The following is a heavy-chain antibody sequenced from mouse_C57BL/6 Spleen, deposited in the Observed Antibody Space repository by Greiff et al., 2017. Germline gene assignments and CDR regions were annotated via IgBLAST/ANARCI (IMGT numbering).Heavy chain of an antibody. J-gene: IGHJ2*01. V-gene: IGHV5-6*01. D-gene: IGHD2-3*01. CDR3: ARHLIYDGYYDY. CDR1: GFTFSSYG. CDR2: ISSGGSYT. Sequence: DVHLVESGGDLVKPGGSLKLSCAASGFTFSSYGMSWVRQTPDKRLEWVATISSGGSYTYYPDSVKGRFTISRDNAKNTLYLQMSSLKSEDTAMYYCARHLIYDGYYDYWGQGTTLTVSS.